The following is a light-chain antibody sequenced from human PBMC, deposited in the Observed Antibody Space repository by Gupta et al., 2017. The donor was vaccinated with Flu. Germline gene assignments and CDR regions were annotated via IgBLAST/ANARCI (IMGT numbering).Light chain of an antibody. CDR1: NIGSKS. V-gene: IGLV3-21*02. CDR3: QVWDSSSDHHYV. Sequence: ARITCGGNNIGSKSGHWYQQKPGQAPVLFVYDDSDRPSGIPERFSGSNSGNTATRTISRVEAGEEADYYCQVWDSSSDHHYVFGTGTKVTVL. CDR2: DDS. J-gene: IGLJ1*01.